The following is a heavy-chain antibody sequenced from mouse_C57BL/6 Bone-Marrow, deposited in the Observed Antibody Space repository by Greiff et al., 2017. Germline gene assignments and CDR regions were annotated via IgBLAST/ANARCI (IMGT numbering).Heavy chain of an antibody. V-gene: IGHV14-2*01. D-gene: IGHD1-1*01. CDR2: IDPEDGET. J-gene: IGHJ1*03. CDR3: PRSETTVVSSFPHEYFDV. Sequence: EVQLQQSGAELVKPGASVKLSCTASGFNIKDYYMHWVKQRTEQGLEWIGRIDPEDGETKYAPKFQGKATIPADTSSNPAYLPLSSLTSEDTAVYYSPRSETTVVSSFPHEYFDVWGTGTTVTVSS. CDR1: GFNIKDYY.